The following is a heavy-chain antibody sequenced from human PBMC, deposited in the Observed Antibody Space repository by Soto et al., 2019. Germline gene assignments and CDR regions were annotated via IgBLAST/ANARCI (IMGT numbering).Heavy chain of an antibody. CDR2: ISGSDGST. CDR3: AKDRRDPAMVDY. CDR1: GFTFSSYA. V-gene: IGHV3-23*01. Sequence: GGSLRLSCAASGFTFSSYAMSWVRQAPGKGLEWVAAISGSDGSTYYADSVKGRFPISRDNSKNTLYLQMNSLRAEDTAVYYCAKDRRDPAMVDYWGQGTLVTVSS. J-gene: IGHJ4*02. D-gene: IGHD5-18*01.